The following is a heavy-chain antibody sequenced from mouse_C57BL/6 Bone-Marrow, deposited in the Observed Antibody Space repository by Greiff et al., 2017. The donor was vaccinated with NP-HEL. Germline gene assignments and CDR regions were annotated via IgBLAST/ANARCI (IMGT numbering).Heavy chain of an antibody. CDR2: ISSGGSYT. V-gene: IGHV5-6*02. J-gene: IGHJ4*01. Sequence: DVKLVESGGDLVKPGGSLKLSCAASGFTFSSYGMSWVRQTPDKRLEWVATISSGGSYTYYPDSVKGRFTISIDNAKNTLYLQMSSLKSEDTAMYYCASPYDYLYAMDYWGQGTSVTVSS. CDR3: ASPYDYLYAMDY. D-gene: IGHD2-4*01. CDR1: GFTFSSYG.